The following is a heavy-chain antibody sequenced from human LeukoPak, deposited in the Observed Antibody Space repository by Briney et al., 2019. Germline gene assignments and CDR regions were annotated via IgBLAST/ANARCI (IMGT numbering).Heavy chain of an antibody. CDR1: GYTFTAYY. CDR2: INPNSGGT. J-gene: IGHJ5*02. D-gene: IGHD2-2*01. V-gene: IGHV1-2*04. CDR3: AREAGPRTVVVPAAGLTNWFDP. Sequence: ASVKVSCKASGYTFTAYYIHWVRQAPGQGLEWMGWINPNSGGTNYAQKFQGWVTMTRDTSISTAYMELNRLRSDDTAVYYCAREAGPRTVVVPAAGLTNWFDPWGQGPLVTVSS.